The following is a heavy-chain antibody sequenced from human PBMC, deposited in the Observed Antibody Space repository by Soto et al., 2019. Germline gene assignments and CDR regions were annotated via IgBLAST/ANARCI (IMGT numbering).Heavy chain of an antibody. V-gene: IGHV4-59*01. CDR1: GGSISSYY. J-gene: IGHJ6*04. CDR3: ASDIIGAAGSSYYGMDV. D-gene: IGHD6-13*01. CDR2: IYYSGST. Sequence: SETLSLTCTVSGGSISSYYCSWIRQPPRKGLEWIGYIYYSGSTKYNPSLKSRVTISLDTSKNQFSLKLSSVTAADTAVYFCASDIIGAAGSSYYGMDVWGEGTTVTVSS.